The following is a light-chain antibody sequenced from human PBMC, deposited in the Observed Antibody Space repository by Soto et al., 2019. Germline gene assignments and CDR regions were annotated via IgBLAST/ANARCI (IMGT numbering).Light chain of an antibody. CDR2: LNSDGRH. J-gene: IGLJ1*01. Sequence: QPVLTQSPSASASLGASVKLTCTLSSGHSSYAIAWHQQHPEKGPRYLMKLNSDGRHSKGDGIPDRFSGSSSGAERYLTISSLQSEDEADYYCQTWGSGIHYVFGTGTKVTVL. CDR3: QTWGSGIHYV. CDR1: SGHSSYA. V-gene: IGLV4-69*01.